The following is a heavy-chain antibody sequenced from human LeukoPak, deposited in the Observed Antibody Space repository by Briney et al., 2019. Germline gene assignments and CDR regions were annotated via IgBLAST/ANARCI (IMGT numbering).Heavy chain of an antibody. V-gene: IGHV3-13*01. CDR1: GFTFSMYD. Sequence: GGSLRLSCAASGFTFSMYDMHWVRQATGKGLEWVSAIGTIGDTYYADSVKGRFTISRDDAKNSLYLQMNDLRAGDTAVYFCARADIFWDKGVVIKHAGDYWGQGTLVTVSS. CDR2: IGTIGDT. CDR3: ARADIFWDKGVVIKHAGDY. J-gene: IGHJ4*02. D-gene: IGHD3-3*01.